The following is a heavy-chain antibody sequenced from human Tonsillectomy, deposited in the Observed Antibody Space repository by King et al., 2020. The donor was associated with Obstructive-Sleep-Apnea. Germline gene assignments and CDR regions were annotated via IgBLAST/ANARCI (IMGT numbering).Heavy chain of an antibody. CDR3: AKDAFDYVAYYFDY. D-gene: IGHD4-17*01. Sequence: VQLVESGGGVVQPGRSLRLSCAASGFTFSSYGMHWVRQAPGKGLEWVAFIRYDGSTKYFADSVKGRFTIYRANSKNTLYLQMNSLRAEDTAVYYCAKDAFDYVAYYFDYWGQGTLVTVSS. CDR1: GFTFSSYG. J-gene: IGHJ4*02. CDR2: IRYDGSTK. V-gene: IGHV3-30*02.